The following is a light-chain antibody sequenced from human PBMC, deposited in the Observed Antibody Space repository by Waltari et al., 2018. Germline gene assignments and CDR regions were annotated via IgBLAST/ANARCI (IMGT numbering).Light chain of an antibody. CDR1: SSDDGGYNY. Sequence: QSALTQPASVSGSPGQSITISCTGSSSDDGGYNYVSWYQQHPGKAPKLMTYHVSERPSGVSNRFSGSKSGNTASLTISGLQAEDEADYYCISYTTSNTWVFGGGTKLTVL. V-gene: IGLV2-14*01. J-gene: IGLJ3*02. CDR3: ISYTTSNTWV. CDR2: HVS.